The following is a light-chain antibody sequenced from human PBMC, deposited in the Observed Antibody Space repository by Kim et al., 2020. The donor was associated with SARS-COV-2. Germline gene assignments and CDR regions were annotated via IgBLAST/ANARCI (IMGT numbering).Light chain of an antibody. CDR1: QTANS. J-gene: IGKJ5*01. CDR2: AAS. CDR3: PLYGVSART. Sequence: PGARATLACRASQTANSIAWYQQKPVQAPRLLIYAASSTAAHVPDRFSPSGSGSDSTPTTTRLEPEFFAVFYCPLYGVSARTFGSGT. V-gene: IGKV3-20*01.